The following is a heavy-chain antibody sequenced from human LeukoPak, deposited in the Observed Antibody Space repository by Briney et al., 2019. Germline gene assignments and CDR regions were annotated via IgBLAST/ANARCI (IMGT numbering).Heavy chain of an antibody. J-gene: IGHJ4*02. CDR1: GFTFSSYA. CDR3: AREDMLDY. D-gene: IGHD2-15*01. V-gene: IGHV3-30-3*01. Sequence: PGGSLRLSCAASGFTFSSYAMSWVRQAPGKGLEWVAIISYGGGNQYYADSVKGRFTISRDDSKNTLSLQMNSLRAEDTAVYYCAREDMLDYWGQGTLVTVSS. CDR2: ISYGGGNQ.